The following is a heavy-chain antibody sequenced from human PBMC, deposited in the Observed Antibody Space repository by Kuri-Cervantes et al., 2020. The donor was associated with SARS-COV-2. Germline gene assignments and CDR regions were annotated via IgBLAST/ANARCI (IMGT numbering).Heavy chain of an antibody. J-gene: IGHJ5*02. D-gene: IGHD1-20*01. V-gene: IGHV4-59*01. CDR1: GGSISSYY. CDR2: IYYSGST. Sequence: SETLSLTCTVSGGSISSYYWSWIRQPPGKGLEWIGYIYYSGSTNYNPSLKSRVTISVDTSKNQFSLQLSSVTAADTAVYYCARVRAYNWKHPGWFDPWGQGTLVTVSS. CDR3: ARVRAYNWKHPGWFDP.